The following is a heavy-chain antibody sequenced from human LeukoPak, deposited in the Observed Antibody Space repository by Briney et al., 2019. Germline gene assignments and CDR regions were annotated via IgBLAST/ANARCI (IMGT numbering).Heavy chain of an antibody. CDR3: AKDSWAANDY. CDR1: GFTFSSYG. J-gene: IGHJ4*02. D-gene: IGHD2-15*01. CDR2: IRFDGSNK. V-gene: IGHV3-30*02. Sequence: PGRCLRLSCAASGFTFSSYGIHWVRQAPGKGREWGAFIRFDGSNKYYADSVKGRFTISRDNSKNTLYLQMNSLRAEDTAVYYCAKDSWAANDYWGQGTLVTVSS.